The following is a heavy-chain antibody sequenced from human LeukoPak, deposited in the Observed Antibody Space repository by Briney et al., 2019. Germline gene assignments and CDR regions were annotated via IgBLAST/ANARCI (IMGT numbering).Heavy chain of an antibody. V-gene: IGHV3-23*01. D-gene: IGHD6-19*01. J-gene: IGHJ5*02. Sequence: GGSLRLSCAASGFIFSSYAMSWVRQAPGKGLEWVSAISGSGGSTYYADSVKGRFTISRDNSKNTLYLQMNSLRAEDTAVYYCAQSIAVAHTNWFDPWGQGTLVTVSS. CDR3: AQSIAVAHTNWFDP. CDR2: ISGSGGST. CDR1: GFIFSSYA.